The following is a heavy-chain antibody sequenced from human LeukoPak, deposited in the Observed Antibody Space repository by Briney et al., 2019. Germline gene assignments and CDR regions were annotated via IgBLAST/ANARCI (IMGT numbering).Heavy chain of an antibody. CDR2: ISGTGDST. CDR3: AKAYSLKYYFDY. Sequence: GGSLRLSCVVSGFSFSNYGMSWVRQAPGKGLEWVSAISGTGDSTYYADSVKGRFSISRDNSKNTLYLQMNSLRAEDTAVYYCAKAYSLKYYFDYWGQGTLVTVSS. CDR1: GFSFSNYG. J-gene: IGHJ4*02. V-gene: IGHV3-23*01. D-gene: IGHD5-18*01.